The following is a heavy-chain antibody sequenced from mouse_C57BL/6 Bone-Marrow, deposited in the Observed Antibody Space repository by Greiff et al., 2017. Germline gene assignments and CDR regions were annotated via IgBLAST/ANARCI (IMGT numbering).Heavy chain of an antibody. CDR1: GYTFTSYW. V-gene: IGHV1-64*01. Sequence: VKLQQPGAELVKPGASVKLSCKASGYTFTSYWMHWVKQRPGQGLEWIGMIHPNRGSTHYNEKFKSKATLTVDKSSSTAYMQLSSLTSEDSAVYYCARRVITTVVAHWYFDVWGTGTTVTVSA. J-gene: IGHJ1*03. CDR2: IHPNRGST. CDR3: ARRVITTVVAHWYFDV. D-gene: IGHD1-1*01.